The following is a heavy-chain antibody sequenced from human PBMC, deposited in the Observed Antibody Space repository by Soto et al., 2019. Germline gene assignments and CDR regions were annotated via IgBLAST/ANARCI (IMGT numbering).Heavy chain of an antibody. J-gene: IGHJ6*01. V-gene: IGHV3-23*01. CDR3: EKGGEVKDV. Sequence: GGSLRLSCAPSVFTFSSYAMSCVRQSPGKWLEWVSAISGSGGSTYYADSVKGRFTISRDNSKNTLYLQMNSLRAEDTAVYYCEKGGEVKDVWVQGTTVTVXS. CDR1: VFTFSSYA. CDR2: ISGSGGST. D-gene: IGHD3-16*01.